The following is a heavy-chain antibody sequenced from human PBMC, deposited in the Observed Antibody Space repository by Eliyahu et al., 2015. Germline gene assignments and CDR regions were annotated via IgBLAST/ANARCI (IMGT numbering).Heavy chain of an antibody. V-gene: IGHV2-5*02. CDR3: AADWGDGYNYSAFPVTGGNWGYFDY. D-gene: IGHD5-24*01. J-gene: IGHJ4*02. CDR1: GFSLSTXGXG. Sequence: QITLKESGPTLVKPTQTLTLTCTFSGFSLSTXGXGXGXIRQPPGKALEWXALIXWDDDXRYSXSLKSRLTITKDTSKNQVVLTMTNMDPVDTATYYCAADWGDGYNYSAFPVTGGNWGYFDYWGQGTLVTVSS. CDR2: IXWDDDX.